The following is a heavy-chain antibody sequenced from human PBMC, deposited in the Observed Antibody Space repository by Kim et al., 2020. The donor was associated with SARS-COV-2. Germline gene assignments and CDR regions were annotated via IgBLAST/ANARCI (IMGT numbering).Heavy chain of an antibody. CDR1: GYTFTSYG. CDR3: ARVSHYYDSSGYYYSCFDY. D-gene: IGHD3-22*01. Sequence: ASVKVSCKASGYTFTSYGISWVRQAPGQGLEWMGWISAYNGNTNYAQKLQGRVTMTTDTSTSTAYMELRSLRSDDTAVYYCARVSHYYDSSGYYYSCFDYWGQGTLVTVSS. J-gene: IGHJ4*02. CDR2: ISAYNGNT. V-gene: IGHV1-18*01.